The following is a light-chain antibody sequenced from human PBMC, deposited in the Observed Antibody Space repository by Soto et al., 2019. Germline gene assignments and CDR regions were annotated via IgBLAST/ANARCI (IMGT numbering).Light chain of an antibody. CDR3: CSYAGSYTYV. CDR1: SSDVGGSNY. CDR2: DVS. Sequence: QSALTQPRSVSGSPGQSVTISCTGTSSDVGGSNYVSWYQQHPGKAPKLMIYDVSKRPSGVPDRFSGSKSGNTASLTISGLQAEDEADYYCCSYAGSYTYVFGIGTKLTVL. V-gene: IGLV2-11*01. J-gene: IGLJ1*01.